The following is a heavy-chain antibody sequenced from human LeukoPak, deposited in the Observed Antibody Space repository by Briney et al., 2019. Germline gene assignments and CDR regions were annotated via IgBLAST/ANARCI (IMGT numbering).Heavy chain of an antibody. CDR2: IYHSGST. J-gene: IGHJ5*02. Sequence: SETLSLTCAVSGGSISSGGYSSSWIRQPPGKGLEWIGYIYHSGSTYYNPSLKSRVTISVDRSKNQFSLKLSSVTAADTAVYYCARVGDFWSGYSFVKFDPWGQGTLVTVSS. D-gene: IGHD3-3*01. V-gene: IGHV4-30-2*01. CDR1: GGSISSGGYS. CDR3: ARVGDFWSGYSFVKFDP.